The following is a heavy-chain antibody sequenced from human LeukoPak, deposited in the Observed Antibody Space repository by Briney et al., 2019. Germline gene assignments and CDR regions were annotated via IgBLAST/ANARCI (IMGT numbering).Heavy chain of an antibody. CDR3: AKSTHFGVVIGDFDY. CDR1: GFTFSDYW. CDR2: ITPPGTYT. D-gene: IGHD3-3*01. V-gene: IGHV3-74*01. J-gene: IGHJ4*02. Sequence: GGSLRLSCVASGFTFSDYWVHWVRQTPGKGLVWVSRITPPGTYTSYADSVKGRFTISRDNAKNTLFLQMNSLRAEDTAVYYCAKSTHFGVVIGDFDYWGQGTLVTVSS.